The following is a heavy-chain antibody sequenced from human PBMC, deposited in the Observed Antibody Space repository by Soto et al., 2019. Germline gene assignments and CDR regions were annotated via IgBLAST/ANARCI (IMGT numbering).Heavy chain of an antibody. Sequence: PGGSLRLSCAASGFSFRSYYLNWVRQAPGRGLEWVSSISPSSSFLSYADSVKGRFTISGDNAKSSVHLQMNSLRAEDTAVYFCARVGTDYGSGSPYYSDYWGQGTLVTVSS. CDR2: ISPSSSFL. CDR3: ARVGTDYGSGSPYYSDY. CDR1: GFSFRSYY. J-gene: IGHJ4*02. D-gene: IGHD3-10*01. V-gene: IGHV3-21*06.